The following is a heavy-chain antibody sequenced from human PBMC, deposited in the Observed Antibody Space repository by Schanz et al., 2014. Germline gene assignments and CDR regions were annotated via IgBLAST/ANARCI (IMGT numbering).Heavy chain of an antibody. D-gene: IGHD3-10*01. V-gene: IGHV3-30*18. CDR1: GFTFSSYA. CDR3: AKDLHSNSGNYYSYYFDS. J-gene: IGHJ4*02. Sequence: VQLLESGGGLVQPGGSLRLSCAASGFTFSSYAMSWVRQGQGNGLQWVAVISSDGSKKLYADSVKARFTISRDNSKNSVSLQMDSLRPEDTAVYFCAKDLHSNSGNYYSYYFDSWGPGALVTVSS. CDR2: ISSDGSKK.